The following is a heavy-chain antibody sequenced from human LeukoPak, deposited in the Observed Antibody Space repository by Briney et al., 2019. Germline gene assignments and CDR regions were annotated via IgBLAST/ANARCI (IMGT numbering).Heavy chain of an antibody. Sequence: PGGSLRLSCATSGFTFSNYPMSWVRQAPGKGLEWVSAISGSGGSTYYPDSVMGRFTISRDNSKSTLYLQMNSLRAEDTAIYYCAKDWSLSRHYYMDVWGKGTTVTVSS. V-gene: IGHV3-23*01. J-gene: IGHJ6*03. CDR3: AKDWSLSRHYYMDV. CDR2: ISGSGGST. CDR1: GFTFSNYP.